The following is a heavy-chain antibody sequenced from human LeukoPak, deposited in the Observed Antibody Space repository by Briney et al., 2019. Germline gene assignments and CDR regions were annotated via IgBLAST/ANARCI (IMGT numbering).Heavy chain of an antibody. CDR3: ARHYSDFLTYFDF. D-gene: IGHD4-11*01. J-gene: IGHJ4*02. Sequence: PGGSLRLSCAASGFTVTSNYMSWVRQAPGKGLEWVSIIYDDDQTHYADSVRGRFTISRDKSKNTLYFQMNSLRAEDTAVYYCARHYSDFLTYFDFWGQGTLVTVS. V-gene: IGHV3-53*01. CDR2: IYDDDQT. CDR1: GFTVTSNY.